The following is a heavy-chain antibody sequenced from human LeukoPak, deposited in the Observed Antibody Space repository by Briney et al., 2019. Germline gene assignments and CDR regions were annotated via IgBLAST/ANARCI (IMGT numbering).Heavy chain of an antibody. J-gene: IGHJ6*03. CDR1: GGSISSYY. CDR3: ARGYNWGSPTRNFYYLDV. Sequence: SETLSLTCTVSGGSISSYYWSWIRQPAGKGLEWIGHIYTSGSTNYNPSLKSRVTISVSTSKNQFSLKLRSVTAADTAVYYCARGYNWGSPTRNFYYLDVWGKGTTVSVSS. CDR2: IYTSGST. V-gene: IGHV4-4*07. D-gene: IGHD7-27*01.